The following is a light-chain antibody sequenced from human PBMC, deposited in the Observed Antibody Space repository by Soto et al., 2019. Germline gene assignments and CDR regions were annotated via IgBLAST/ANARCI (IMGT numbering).Light chain of an antibody. J-gene: IGKJ2*01. V-gene: IGKV3-20*01. CDR3: QQYGPSPMYT. CDR2: SAS. Sequence: ENVLTQSPGTLSLSPGERATLSCRASQSVTSSYLAWYQQKPGQAPRLLIYSASSRATGVPDRFSGSGSATDFTLTISRVEPEDFAVYYCQQYGPSPMYTFGQGTKLEIK. CDR1: QSVTSSY.